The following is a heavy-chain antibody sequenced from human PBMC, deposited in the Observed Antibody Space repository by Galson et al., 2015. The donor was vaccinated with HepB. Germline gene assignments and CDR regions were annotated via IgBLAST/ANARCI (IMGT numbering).Heavy chain of an antibody. CDR1: GGTFSSYA. Sequence: SVKVSCKASGGTFSSYAISWVRQAPGQGLEWMGGIIPIFGTANYAQKFQGRVTITADESTSTAYMELSSLRSEDTAVYYCARDKGYCSSTSCSPYKGNWFDPWGQGTLVTVSS. D-gene: IGHD2-2*01. J-gene: IGHJ5*02. V-gene: IGHV1-69*13. CDR2: IIPIFGTA. CDR3: ARDKGYCSSTSCSPYKGNWFDP.